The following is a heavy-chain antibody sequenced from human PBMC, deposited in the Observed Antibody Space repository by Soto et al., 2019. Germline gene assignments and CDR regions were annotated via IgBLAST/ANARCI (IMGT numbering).Heavy chain of an antibody. CDR2: IIPIFGTA. J-gene: IGHJ6*02. CDR3: ARVGAVAGNYYYGMDV. V-gene: IGHV1-69*13. D-gene: IGHD6-19*01. CDR1: GGTFSSYA. Sequence: ASVKVSCKASGGTFSSYAISWVRQPPGKGLEWMGGIIPIFGTANYAQKFQGRVPITADESTSTAYMELSSLRSEDTAVYYCARVGAVAGNYYYGMDVWGQGTTVTVSS.